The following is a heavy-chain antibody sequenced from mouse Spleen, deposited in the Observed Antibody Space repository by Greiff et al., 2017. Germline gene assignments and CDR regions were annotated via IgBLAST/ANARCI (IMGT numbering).Heavy chain of an antibody. CDR2: IDPSDSET. CDR1: GYTFTSYW. J-gene: IGHJ3*01. CDR3: AAKISSGYGGFAY. V-gene: IGHV1-52*01. D-gene: IGHD3-2*02. Sequence: QVQLQQPGAELVRPGSSVKLSCKASGYTFTSYWMHWVKQRPIQGLEWIGNIDPSDSETHYNQKFKDKATLTVDKSSSTAYMQLSSLTSEDSAVYYGAAKISSGYGGFAYWGQGTLVTVSA.